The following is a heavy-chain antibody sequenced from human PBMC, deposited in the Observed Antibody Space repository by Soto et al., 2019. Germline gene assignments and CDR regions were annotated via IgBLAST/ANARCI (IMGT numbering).Heavy chain of an antibody. CDR2: ISSSSSYI. V-gene: IGHV3-21*01. D-gene: IGHD1-26*01. CDR1: GFTFSSYS. Sequence: GVLRLSCAASGFTFSSYSMNWVRQAPGKGLEWVSSISSSSSYIYYADSVKGRFTISRDNAKNSLYLQMNSLRAEDTAVYYCARAFTGSYFHYGMDVWGQGTTVTVSS. J-gene: IGHJ6*02. CDR3: ARAFTGSYFHYGMDV.